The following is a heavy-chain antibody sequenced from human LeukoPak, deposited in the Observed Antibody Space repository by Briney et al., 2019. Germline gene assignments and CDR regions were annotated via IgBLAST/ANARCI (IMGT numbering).Heavy chain of an antibody. CDR3: ARDPLLPIAAAGTGFYYYYYMDV. J-gene: IGHJ6*03. V-gene: IGHV1-69*01. CDR1: GGTFSSYA. CDR2: IIPIFGTA. Sequence: ASVKVSCKASGGTFSSYAIRWVRQAPGQGLEWMGGIIPIFGTANYAQKFQGRVTITADESTSTAYMELSSLRSEDTAVYSCARDPLLPIAAAGTGFYYYYYMDVLGKGTTVTVSS. D-gene: IGHD6-13*01.